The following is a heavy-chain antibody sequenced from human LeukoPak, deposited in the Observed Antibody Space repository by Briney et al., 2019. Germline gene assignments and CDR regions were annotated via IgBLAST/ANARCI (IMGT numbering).Heavy chain of an antibody. CDR2: IRQDGDTK. CDR3: ARSLPYGTTWYGRSDF. Sequence: GGSLRLSCAASGFPFNAFWMTWVRQAPGKGLEWVANIRQDGDTKYYVDSVKGRFTISRDNAMNSLYLQMNSLRAEDTAIYYCARSLPYGTTWYGRSDFWGQGTLVTVSS. V-gene: IGHV3-7*03. D-gene: IGHD6-13*01. CDR1: GFPFNAFW. J-gene: IGHJ4*02.